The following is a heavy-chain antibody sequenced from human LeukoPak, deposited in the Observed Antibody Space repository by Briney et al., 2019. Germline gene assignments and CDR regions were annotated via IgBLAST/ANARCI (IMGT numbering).Heavy chain of an antibody. V-gene: IGHV4-39*07. Sequence: PSETLSLTCTVSGGSISSSSYYWGWIRQPPGKGLEWIGSIYYSGSTYYNPSLKSRVTISVDTSKNQFSLKLSSVTAADTAVYYCAREDGSYYYWGQGTLVTVSS. D-gene: IGHD1-26*01. CDR3: AREDGSYYY. J-gene: IGHJ4*02. CDR1: GGSISSSSYY. CDR2: IYYSGST.